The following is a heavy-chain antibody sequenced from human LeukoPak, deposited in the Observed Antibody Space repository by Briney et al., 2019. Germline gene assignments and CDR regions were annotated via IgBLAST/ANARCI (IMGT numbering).Heavy chain of an antibody. CDR3: ARLDFWSGYSYYYYGMDV. J-gene: IGHJ6*02. V-gene: IGHV1-2*02. CDR2: INPNSGGT. D-gene: IGHD3-3*01. Sequence: GASVKVSCKASGYTFTCYYMHWVGQAPGQGREWRGWINPNSGGTNYAQKFQGRVTMTRDTSISTAYMELSRLRSDDTAVYYCARLDFWSGYSYYYYGMDVWGQGTTVTVSS. CDR1: GYTFTCYY.